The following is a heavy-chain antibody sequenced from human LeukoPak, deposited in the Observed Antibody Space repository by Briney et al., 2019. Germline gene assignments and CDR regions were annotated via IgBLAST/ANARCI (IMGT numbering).Heavy chain of an antibody. V-gene: IGHV3-74*01. CDR2: INTDGSST. Sequence: GGSLRLSCAASGSTFSSYWMHWVRQAPGKGLVWVSRINTDGSSTTYADSVKGRFTISRDNAKNTLYLQMNGLRAEDTAVYYCARGYSGSYRVDYWGQGTLVTVSS. CDR1: GSTFSSYW. J-gene: IGHJ4*02. CDR3: ARGYSGSYRVDY. D-gene: IGHD1-26*01.